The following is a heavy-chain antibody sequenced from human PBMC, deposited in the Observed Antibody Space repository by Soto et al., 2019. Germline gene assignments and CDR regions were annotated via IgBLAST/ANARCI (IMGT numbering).Heavy chain of an antibody. Sequence: GGSLRLSCAASGFTFSSYAMSWVRQAPGKGLEWVSAISGSGGSTYYADSVKGRFTISRDNSKNTLYLQMNSLRAEDTAVYYCAKSGSTSCYGYYYYMDVWGKGTTVTVSS. CDR3: AKSGSTSCYGYYYYMDV. V-gene: IGHV3-23*01. CDR1: GFTFSSYA. J-gene: IGHJ6*03. CDR2: ISGSGGST. D-gene: IGHD2-2*01.